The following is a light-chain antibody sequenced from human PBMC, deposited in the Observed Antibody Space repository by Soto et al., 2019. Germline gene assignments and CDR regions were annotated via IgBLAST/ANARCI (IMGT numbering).Light chain of an antibody. Sequence: QSVLTQPPSVSGAPGQRVTMSCSGSSSNIGAGYDVHWYQHLAGTAPKLLIYANSNRPSGVPDRFSGSKSGTSASLAITGLQAEDEAEYYCQSYDSTLSGSEVFGTGTKVTVL. CDR1: SSNIGAGYD. CDR3: QSYDSTLSGSEV. J-gene: IGLJ1*01. CDR2: ANS. V-gene: IGLV1-40*01.